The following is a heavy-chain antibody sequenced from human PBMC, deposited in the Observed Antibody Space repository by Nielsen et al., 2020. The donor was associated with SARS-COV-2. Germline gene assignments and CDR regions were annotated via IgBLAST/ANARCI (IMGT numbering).Heavy chain of an antibody. D-gene: IGHD2-15*01. J-gene: IGHJ4*02. CDR3: TSLCSGGSCYSDY. CDR2: IRSKANSYAT. V-gene: IGHV3-73*01. CDR1: GFTFSGSA. Sequence: GESLKISCAASGFTFSGSAMHWVRQASGKGLEWVGRIRSKANSYATAYAASVKGRFTISRDDSKNTAYLQMNSLKTEDTAVYYCTSLCSGGSCYSDYWGQGTLVTVSS.